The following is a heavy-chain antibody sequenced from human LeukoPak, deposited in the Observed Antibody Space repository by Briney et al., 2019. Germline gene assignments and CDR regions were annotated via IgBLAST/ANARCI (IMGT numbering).Heavy chain of an antibody. V-gene: IGHV1-69*05. D-gene: IGHD6-19*01. CDR1: GYTFTSHH. CDR2: IIPIFGTA. CDR3: ATPRSLICSSGCGAFDI. Sequence: SVKVSCKXSGYTFTSHHISWVQQAPGQGLERMGRIIPIFGTANYAQKFQGRVTITTDESTSTAYMELSSLRSEDTAVYYCATPRSLICSSGCGAFDIWGQGTMVTVSS. J-gene: IGHJ3*02.